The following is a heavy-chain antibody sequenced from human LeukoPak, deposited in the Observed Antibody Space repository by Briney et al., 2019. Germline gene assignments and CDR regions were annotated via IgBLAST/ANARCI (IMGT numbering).Heavy chain of an antibody. CDR2: ISYDGSNK. CDR1: EFTFSSYA. Sequence: GGSLRLSCAASEFTFSSYAMHWVRQAPGKGLEWVAVISYDGSNKYYADSVKGRFTISRDNSKNTLYLQMNSLRAEDTAVYYCASLGDYYDKSFDYWGQGTLVTVSS. V-gene: IGHV3-30-3*01. CDR3: ASLGDYYDKSFDY. D-gene: IGHD3-22*01. J-gene: IGHJ4*02.